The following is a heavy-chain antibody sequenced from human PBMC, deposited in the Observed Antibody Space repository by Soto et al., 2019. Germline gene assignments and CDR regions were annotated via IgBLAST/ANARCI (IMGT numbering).Heavy chain of an antibody. CDR2: TFYRSKWYY. CDR1: GDSVSSNSAA. Sequence: PSQTLSLTCAISGDSVSSNSAAWHWIRQSPSRGLEWLGKTFYRSKWYYDYGVSVKSRITITSDTSKNQFSLRLNSVTPEDSAVYYCARGSFASGWYWGQGTLVTVSS. V-gene: IGHV6-1*01. CDR3: ARGSFASGWY. J-gene: IGHJ4*02. D-gene: IGHD6-19*01.